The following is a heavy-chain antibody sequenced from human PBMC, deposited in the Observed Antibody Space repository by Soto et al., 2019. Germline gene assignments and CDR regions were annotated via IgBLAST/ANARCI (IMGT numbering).Heavy chain of an antibody. D-gene: IGHD3-22*01. J-gene: IGHJ4*02. CDR1: GFTFSSYG. V-gene: IGHV3-30*18. CDR3: AKEWVYDSSGWSFDY. CDR2: IAYDGSNK. Sequence: QVQLEESGGGVVQPGRSLRLSCAASGFTFSSYGMHWVRQAPGKGLEWVAVIAYDGSNKYYADSVKGRFTISRDNSKNTLYLQMNSLRAEDTAVYYCAKEWVYDSSGWSFDYWGQGTLVTAS.